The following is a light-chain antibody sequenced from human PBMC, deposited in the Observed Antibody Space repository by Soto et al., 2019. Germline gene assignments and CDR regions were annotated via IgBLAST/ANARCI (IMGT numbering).Light chain of an antibody. Sequence: EIVLTQSPATLSVSPGERVTLSCRARQSVGSNLAWYQQKPGQAPRLIIYGASTRATGIPARLSDSGSETEFTLTIRSLQAEGSAVYFCQQYNNWPTWTFGQG. CDR2: GAS. CDR1: QSVGSN. J-gene: IGKJ1*01. CDR3: QQYNNWPTWT. V-gene: IGKV3-15*01.